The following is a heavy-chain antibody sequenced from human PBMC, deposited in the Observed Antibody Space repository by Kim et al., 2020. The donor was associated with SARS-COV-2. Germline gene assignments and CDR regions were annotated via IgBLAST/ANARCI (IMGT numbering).Heavy chain of an antibody. CDR3: ASDPRKNPVPLGYYYYYGRDL. V-gene: IGHV4-31*03. CDR1: GGSISSGGYY. J-gene: IGHJ6*02. Sequence: SETLSLTCTVSGGSISSGGYYWSWIRQHPGKGLEWIGYIYYSGSTYYNPSLKSRVTISVDTSKNQFSLKLSSVTAADTAVYYCASDPRKNPVPLGYYYYYGRDLWRQGTTVTVSS. CDR2: IYYSGST.